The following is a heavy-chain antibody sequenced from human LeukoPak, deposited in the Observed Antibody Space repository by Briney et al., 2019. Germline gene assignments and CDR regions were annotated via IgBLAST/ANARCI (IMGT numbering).Heavy chain of an antibody. CDR1: GYTFTSYY. CDR3: ARGGAATGNY. Sequence: ASVKVSCKASGYTFTSYYMHLVRLAPGPGLEWKGIINPSGGSTNYAQKFQGGVTMTRDTSTSTVYIVLSSRRSEEAAVEYCARGGAATGNYWGQGTLVTVSS. J-gene: IGHJ4*02. D-gene: IGHD2-15*01. V-gene: IGHV1-46*01. CDR2: INPSGGST.